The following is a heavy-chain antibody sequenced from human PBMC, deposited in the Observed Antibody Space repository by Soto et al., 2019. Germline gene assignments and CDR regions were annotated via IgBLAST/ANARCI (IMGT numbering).Heavy chain of an antibody. D-gene: IGHD2-2*01. CDR3: ARDFFNAQLPPGYYYGMDV. V-gene: IGHV1-18*04. Sequence: ASVKVSCKASGYTFTSYGISWVRQAPGQGVEWMGWISAYNGNTNYAQKLQGRVTMTTDTSTSTAYMELRSLRSDDTAVYYCARDFFNAQLPPGYYYGMDVWGQGTTVTVSS. CDR2: ISAYNGNT. J-gene: IGHJ6*02. CDR1: GYTFTSYG.